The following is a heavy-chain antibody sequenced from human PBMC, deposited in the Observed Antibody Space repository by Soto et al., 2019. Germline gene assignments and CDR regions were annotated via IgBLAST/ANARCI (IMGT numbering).Heavy chain of an antibody. J-gene: IGHJ4*02. CDR1: GFTFSTYA. V-gene: IGHV3-23*01. CDR2: ISGHGIST. CDR3: ASRITTFN. D-gene: IGHD1-1*01. Sequence: EVQLLESGGTLVQPGGSLRLSCAASGFTFSTYAMSWARQAPGKGLEWVSAISGHGISTYYADSVKGRFTISRDNSKNTLFLQMNRLRAEDPAIYYCASRITTFNWGQGTLVTVSS.